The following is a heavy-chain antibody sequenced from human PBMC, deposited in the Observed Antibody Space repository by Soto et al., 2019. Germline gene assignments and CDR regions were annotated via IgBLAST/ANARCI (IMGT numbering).Heavy chain of an antibody. Sequence: QVQLVESGGGVVQPGRSLRLSCAASGFTFSSYAMHWVRQAPGKGLEWVAVISYDGSNKYSADSVKGRFTISRDNSTNTLYLQMNSLRAEDTAVYYCARDYYRFNSGYGFSMDVWGQGTTVTVSS. CDR3: ARDYYRFNSGYGFSMDV. J-gene: IGHJ6*02. CDR2: ISYDGSNK. CDR1: GFTFSSYA. D-gene: IGHD5-12*01. V-gene: IGHV3-30-3*01.